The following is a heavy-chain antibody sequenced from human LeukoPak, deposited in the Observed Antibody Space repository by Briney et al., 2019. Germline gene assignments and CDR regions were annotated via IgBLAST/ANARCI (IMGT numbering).Heavy chain of an antibody. CDR2: IYPSDSDT. Sequence: PGESLKISCKGSGYSFTNYWIGWVRQMPGKGLEWMGSIYPSDSDTRYSPSFQGQVTISADKSISTAYLQWSSLKASDTAMFYCARLGVYYYDSSGYLYFDYWGQGTLVTVSS. CDR1: GYSFTNYW. CDR3: ARLGVYYYDSSGYLYFDY. J-gene: IGHJ4*02. D-gene: IGHD3-22*01. V-gene: IGHV5-51*01.